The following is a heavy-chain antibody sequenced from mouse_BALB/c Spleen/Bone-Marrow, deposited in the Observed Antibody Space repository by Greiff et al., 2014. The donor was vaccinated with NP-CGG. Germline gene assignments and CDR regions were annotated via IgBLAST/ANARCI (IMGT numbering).Heavy chain of an antibody. J-gene: IGHJ4*01. CDR1: GFSLNSYG. CDR3: ARHERGYPYAMDY. D-gene: IGHD2-2*01. Sequence: QVQLKESGPDLVAPSQSLSITCTVSGFSLNSYGVHWVRQPPGKGLEWLGVIWSDGSTTYNSALKSRLSISKDNSKGQLFLKMNSLQTDDTAMYYCARHERGYPYAMDYWGQGTSVTVSS. CDR2: IWSDGST. V-gene: IGHV2-6-2*01.